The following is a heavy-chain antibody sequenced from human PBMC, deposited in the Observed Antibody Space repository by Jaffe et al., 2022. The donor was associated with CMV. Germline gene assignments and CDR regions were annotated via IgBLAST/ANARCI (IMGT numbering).Heavy chain of an antibody. J-gene: IGHJ6*02. CDR1: GGSISSYY. CDR2: IYTSGST. D-gene: IGHD5-18*01. CDR3: ARDYLDTAKDYYYYYGMDV. Sequence: QVQLQESGPGLVKPSETLSLTCTVSGGSISSYYWSWIRQPAGKGLEWIGRIYTSGSTNYNPSLKSRVTMSVDTSKNQFSLKLSSVTAADTAVYYCARDYLDTAKDYYYYYGMDVWGQGTTVTVSS. V-gene: IGHV4-4*07.